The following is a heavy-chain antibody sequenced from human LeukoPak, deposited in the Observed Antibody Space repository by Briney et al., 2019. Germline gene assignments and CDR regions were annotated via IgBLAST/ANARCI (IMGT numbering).Heavy chain of an antibody. V-gene: IGHV3-48*03. CDR2: IGSSGSTI. J-gene: IGHJ4*02. CDR1: GFTFSTYE. Sequence: PGGSLRLSCEASGFTFSTYEMNWVRQTPGKGLEWVSCIGSSGSTIYYADSVKGRFTISRDNGKNSLYLHMNSLRAEDTAVYYCAKASAMIVVVSKHFDYWGQGTLVTVSS. CDR3: AKASAMIVVVSKHFDY. D-gene: IGHD3-22*01.